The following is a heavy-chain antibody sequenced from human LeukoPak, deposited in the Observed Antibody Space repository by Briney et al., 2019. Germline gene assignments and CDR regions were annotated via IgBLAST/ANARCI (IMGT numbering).Heavy chain of an antibody. J-gene: IGHJ4*02. CDR2: INDSGST. V-gene: IGHV4-34*01. CDR1: GGSFTDYY. CDR3: ARGLKVGATGVDY. D-gene: IGHD1-26*01. Sequence: PSETLSLTCAISGGSFTDYYWSWIRQPPGKGLEWIGDINDSGSTNSSSSLKSRVVISLDTSKSQLSLKLCSVTAADTAVYYCARGLKVGATGVDYWGQGTLVTVSS.